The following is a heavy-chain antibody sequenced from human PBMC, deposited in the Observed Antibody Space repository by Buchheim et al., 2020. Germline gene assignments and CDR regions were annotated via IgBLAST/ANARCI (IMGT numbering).Heavy chain of an antibody. CDR1: GFTFSNYA. CDR3: AARSDY. V-gene: IGHV3-23*01. J-gene: IGHJ4*02. CDR2: ISGSGGST. Sequence: EVQLLESGGGLVQPGGSLRLSCAASGFTFSNYAMRWVRQAPGKGLEWVSEISGSGGSTYYSDSVKGRFSITRDNSNNKLHLQMSSLRAEDTAIYYCAARSDYWGQGTL.